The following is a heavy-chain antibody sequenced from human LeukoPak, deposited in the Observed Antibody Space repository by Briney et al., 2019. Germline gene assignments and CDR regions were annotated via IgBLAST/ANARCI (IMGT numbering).Heavy chain of an antibody. D-gene: IGHD6-6*01. CDR1: GFTFSSCG. CDR3: AKRGPIYSSSPGNYFDY. CDR2: TSGSDDGT. V-gene: IGHV3-23*01. Sequence: GGSLRLSCEASGFTFSSCGMTWVRQAPGKGLEWVSSTSGSDDGTYYADSVKGRFTISRDNSKNTLYLQMNSLRAGDTAVYYCAKRGPIYSSSPGNYFDYWGQGTLVTVSS. J-gene: IGHJ4*02.